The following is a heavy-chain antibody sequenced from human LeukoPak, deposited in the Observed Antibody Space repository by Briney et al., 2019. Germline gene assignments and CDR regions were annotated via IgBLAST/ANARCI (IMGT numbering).Heavy chain of an antibody. CDR3: ARDGYCSSTSCRQYYYGMDV. V-gene: IGHV3-48*03. J-gene: IGHJ6*04. Sequence: GGSLRLSCAASGFTFSSYEMNWVRQAPGKGLEWVSYISSGGSTIYYADSVKGRFTISRDNAKNSLYLQMNSLRAEDTAVYYCARDGYCSSTSCRQYYYGMDVWGKGTTVTVSS. D-gene: IGHD2-2*03. CDR1: GFTFSSYE. CDR2: ISSGGSTI.